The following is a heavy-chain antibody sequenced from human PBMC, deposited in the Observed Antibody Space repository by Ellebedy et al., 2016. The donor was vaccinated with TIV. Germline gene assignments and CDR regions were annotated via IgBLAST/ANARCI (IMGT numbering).Heavy chain of an antibody. CDR2: ISSNSPTI. J-gene: IGHJ2*01. CDR3: ARILTMIDLWYRNFDL. Sequence: GGSLRLXXAASGFTFSNYNMNWVRQAPGKGLEWLSFISSNSPTIYYADSVKGRFTISRDNAKNSLYLQMNSLRDEDTAIYYCARILTMIDLWYRNFDLWGRGTLVTVSS. D-gene: IGHD3-22*01. V-gene: IGHV3-48*02. CDR1: GFTFSNYN.